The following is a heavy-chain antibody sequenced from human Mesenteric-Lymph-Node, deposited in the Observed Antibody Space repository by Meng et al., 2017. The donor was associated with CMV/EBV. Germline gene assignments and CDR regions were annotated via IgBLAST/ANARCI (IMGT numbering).Heavy chain of an antibody. V-gene: IGHV1-2*02. CDR2: IHPNSGGT. CDR1: GFTLTSYY. D-gene: IGHD3-9*01. CDR3: ARDIEEVSHYDFLTGFPPFDP. J-gene: IGHJ5*02. Sequence: ASVKVSCKPSGFTLTSYYLHWVRQAPGQALEWMGWIHPNSGGTNYAQRFQGRVTMTTDTSITTVYMELSSLRSDDTAVYYCARDIEEVSHYDFLTGFPPFDPWGQGTLVTVSS.